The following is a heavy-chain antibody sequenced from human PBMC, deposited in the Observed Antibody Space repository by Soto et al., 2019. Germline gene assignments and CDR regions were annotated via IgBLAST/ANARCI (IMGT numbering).Heavy chain of an antibody. Sequence: PGGSLRLSCAAPGFSISTYGVTWVRQAPGKGLEWVSGFSGSSGNTYYADSVKGRFTISRDNSKNTVYLQMNSLRAEDTAVYYCARWNGYGDSWGQGTLVTVSS. J-gene: IGHJ4*02. D-gene: IGHD1-1*01. V-gene: IGHV3-23*01. CDR1: GFSISTYG. CDR3: ARWNGYGDS. CDR2: FSGSSGNT.